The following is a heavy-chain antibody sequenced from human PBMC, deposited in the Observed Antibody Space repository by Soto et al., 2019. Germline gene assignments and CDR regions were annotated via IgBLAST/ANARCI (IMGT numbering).Heavy chain of an antibody. CDR3: ATMGPGPILEDRFYYYVIDV. V-gene: IGHV3-30*03. D-gene: IGHD3-10*02. CDR1: GFTFNYYG. CDR2: ISYDGTKK. J-gene: IGHJ6*02. Sequence: QTQVVESGGGVVQPGTSLRLSCAASGFTFNYYGMHWVRQAPGKGLEWMAVISYDGTKKHDADSIKGRFAISRDNSRNTVYLQLNSLRPEDTAVYYCATMGPGPILEDRFYYYVIDVLGQGTTVTVSS.